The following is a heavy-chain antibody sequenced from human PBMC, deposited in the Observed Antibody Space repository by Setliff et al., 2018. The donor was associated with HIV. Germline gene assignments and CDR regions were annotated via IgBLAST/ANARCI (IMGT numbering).Heavy chain of an antibody. J-gene: IGHJ6*03. CDR1: GYMFNIYY. Sequence: GASVKVSCKTSGYMFNIYYMHWVRQVPGQGLEWMGGILPFFDTANYAQKFQGRVTVTADESTSTAYMQLSSLRSDDTAVYYCARGRNYDSSGYGDYYYYMDVWGKGTTVTVSS. V-gene: IGHV1-69*13. CDR3: ARGRNYDSSGYGDYYYYMDV. D-gene: IGHD3-22*01. CDR2: ILPFFDTA.